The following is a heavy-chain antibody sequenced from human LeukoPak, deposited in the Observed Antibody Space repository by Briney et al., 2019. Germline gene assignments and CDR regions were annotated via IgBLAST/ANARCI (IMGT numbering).Heavy chain of an antibody. J-gene: IGHJ4*02. Sequence: ASVKVSCMASGYIFANYGFAWVGQAPGQGLEWMGWINTYNGNTKNSQKLQGRVTVTTDTSTSTAYIGLRSLASDDTAVYYCAREPISSGTYYPRSDYWGQGTLVTVSS. V-gene: IGHV1-18*01. CDR1: GYIFANYG. D-gene: IGHD3-10*01. CDR2: INTYNGNT. CDR3: AREPISSGTYYPRSDY.